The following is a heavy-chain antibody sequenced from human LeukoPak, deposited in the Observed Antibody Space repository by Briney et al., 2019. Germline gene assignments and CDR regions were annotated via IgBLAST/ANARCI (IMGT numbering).Heavy chain of an antibody. Sequence: ASVTVSCTASGYTFTIYYMHWVRQAPGQGLEWMGIINPSGGSTSYAQKFQGRVTMTRDTSTSTVYMELSSLRSEDTAVYYCARSWGVVVPPEPHFDYWGQGTLVTVSS. J-gene: IGHJ4*02. CDR3: ARSWGVVVPPEPHFDY. CDR1: GYTFTIYY. D-gene: IGHD2-2*01. CDR2: INPSGGST. V-gene: IGHV1-46*01.